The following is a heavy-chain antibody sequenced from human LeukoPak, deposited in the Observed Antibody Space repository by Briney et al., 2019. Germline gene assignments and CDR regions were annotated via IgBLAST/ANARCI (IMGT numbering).Heavy chain of an antibody. CDR1: GYTFSTYI. CDR3: AREIDRDDYNRFFDY. J-gene: IGHJ4*02. D-gene: IGHD5-24*01. CDR2: INAANGDT. V-gene: IGHV1-3*01. Sequence: GAIVKVSCKASGYTFSTYIVHWVRQAPGQRLEWIGCINAANGDTKYSQKFQGRVTITRDTSANTAYVEMSSLRSEDTAVYFCAREIDRDDYNRFFDYWGQGTLVTVSS.